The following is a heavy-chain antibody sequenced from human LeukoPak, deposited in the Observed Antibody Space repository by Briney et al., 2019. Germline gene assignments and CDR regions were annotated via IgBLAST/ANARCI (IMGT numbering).Heavy chain of an antibody. CDR1: GFTFSSYA. CDR2: TSLDGSNK. J-gene: IGHJ4*02. Sequence: GGSLRLSCAASGFTFSSYAMHWVRQAPGRGLEWVAVTSLDGSNKLYTDTVRGRFIISRDNSKNTVYLQMDSLRAEDTAVYYYARDLTLGKPDYFDHWGQGTLVIVSS. CDR3: ARDLTLGKPDYFDH. D-gene: IGHD7-27*01. V-gene: IGHV3-30-3*01.